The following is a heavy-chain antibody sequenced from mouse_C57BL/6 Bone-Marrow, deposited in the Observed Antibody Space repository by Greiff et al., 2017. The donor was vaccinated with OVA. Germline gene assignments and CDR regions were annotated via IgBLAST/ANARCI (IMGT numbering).Heavy chain of an antibody. J-gene: IGHJ2*01. CDR3: ARWDGNYFDY. D-gene: IGHD2-3*01. Sequence: EVQVVESGPGLAKPSPSLSLTCSVTGYSITSDYWNWIRQFPGNKLEYMGYISYSGSTYYNPSLKSRISINQDTAKNQYNLQMNSVTTEDTATYYCARWDGNYFDYWGQGTTLTVSS. CDR2: ISYSGST. CDR1: GYSITSDY. V-gene: IGHV3-8*01.